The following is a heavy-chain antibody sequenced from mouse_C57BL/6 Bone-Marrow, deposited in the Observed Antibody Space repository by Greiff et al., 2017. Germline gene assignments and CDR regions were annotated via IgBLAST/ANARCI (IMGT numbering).Heavy chain of an antibody. D-gene: IGHD2-1*01. Sequence: QVQLKESGAELARPGASVKLSCKASGYTFTSYGISWVKQRTGQGLEWIGEIYPRSGNPYYNEKFKGKATLTADKSSSTAYMELRSLTSEDSAVYFCATLYYGNYGGFAYWGQGTLVTVSA. CDR3: ATLYYGNYGGFAY. J-gene: IGHJ3*01. V-gene: IGHV1-81*01. CDR2: IYPRSGNP. CDR1: GYTFTSYG.